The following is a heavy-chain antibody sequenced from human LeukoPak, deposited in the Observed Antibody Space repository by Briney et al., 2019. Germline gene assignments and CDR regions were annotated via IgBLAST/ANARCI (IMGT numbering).Heavy chain of an antibody. J-gene: IGHJ4*02. CDR1: GDTLGNYD. Sequence: ASVKVSCKASGDTLGNYDINWVRQAPGQGLEWVGWMNPNGETTGYAPKFQGRVAMSRNTSRNTVYMELSSLRSEDTAVYYCAASAQGAFDYWGQGTLVTISS. D-gene: IGHD2-21*01. V-gene: IGHV1-8*02. CDR2: MNPNGETT. CDR3: AASAQGAFDY.